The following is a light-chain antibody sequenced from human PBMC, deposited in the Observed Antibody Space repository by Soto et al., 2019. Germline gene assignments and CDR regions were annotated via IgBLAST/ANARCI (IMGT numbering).Light chain of an antibody. J-gene: IGKJ5*01. CDR2: RAA. Sequence: EIGLTQSPGTLSLSPGERATLSFRASQSVSSRDLAWYQKKQGQAPRLLISRAASRATDIPDRFSGSGSGTDFTLTISSLEPEGFEVYYCQQYDASPLTFGQGTRLE. CDR1: QSVSSRD. CDR3: QQYDASPLT. V-gene: IGKV3-20*01.